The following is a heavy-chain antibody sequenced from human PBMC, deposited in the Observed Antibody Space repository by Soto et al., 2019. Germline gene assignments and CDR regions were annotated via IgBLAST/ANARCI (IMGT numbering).Heavy chain of an antibody. CDR1: GFTFSNFD. Sequence: GGSLRLSCEASGFTFSNFDMSWVRQAPGKGLEWVSGLTGNGGTTYYADSVKGRSTISRDTSKNTLSFQMNSLRVDDTAVYYCARGGQCQQPYQFYFWGQGTLVTVSS. CDR3: ARGGQCQQPYQFYF. CDR2: LTGNGGTT. D-gene: IGHD2-2*01. V-gene: IGHV3-23*01. J-gene: IGHJ4*02.